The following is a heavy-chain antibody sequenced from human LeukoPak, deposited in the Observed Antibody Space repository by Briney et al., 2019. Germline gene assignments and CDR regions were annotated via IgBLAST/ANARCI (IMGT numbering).Heavy chain of an antibody. CDR1: GYTFTSYY. Sequence: ASVKVSCKASGYTFTSYYMHWVRQAPGQGLEWMVIINPSGGSTSYPPKFQGRVTMTRDTSTSTVYIELSSLRSEDTAVYYCARAEGGSGWYQNYWGQGTLVTVSS. CDR3: ARAEGGSGWYQNY. CDR2: INPSGGST. V-gene: IGHV1-46*01. D-gene: IGHD6-19*01. J-gene: IGHJ4*02.